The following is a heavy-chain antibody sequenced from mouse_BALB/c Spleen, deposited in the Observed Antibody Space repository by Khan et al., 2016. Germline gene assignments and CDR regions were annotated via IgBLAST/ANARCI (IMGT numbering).Heavy chain of an antibody. D-gene: IGHD2-2*01. CDR1: GYTFTNSG. CDR2: INTYTGEP. J-gene: IGHJ1*01. V-gene: IGHV9-1*02. CDR3: ARGARVTTGWYFDV. Sequence: QIQLVQSGPELKKPGETVKISCKASGYTFTNSGMNWVKQAPGKGLKWLGWINTYTGEPTYADDFKGRFAFSLETSASTAYLQINNLKNEDMTTYFCARGARVTTGWYFDVWGAGTTVTVSS.